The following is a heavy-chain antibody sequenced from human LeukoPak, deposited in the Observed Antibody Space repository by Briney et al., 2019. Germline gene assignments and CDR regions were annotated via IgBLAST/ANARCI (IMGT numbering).Heavy chain of an antibody. D-gene: IGHD3-10*01. J-gene: IGHJ6*02. Sequence: ASVKVSCKASGYTFTGYYMHWVRQAPGQGLEWMGWINPNSGGTNYAQKFQGRVTMTRDTSISTAYMELSRLRSDDTAVYYRARGRDYYGSGSYYKRYYYYGMDVWGQGTTVTVSS. CDR1: GYTFTGYY. CDR3: ARGRDYYGSGSYYKRYYYYGMDV. V-gene: IGHV1-2*02. CDR2: INPNSGGT.